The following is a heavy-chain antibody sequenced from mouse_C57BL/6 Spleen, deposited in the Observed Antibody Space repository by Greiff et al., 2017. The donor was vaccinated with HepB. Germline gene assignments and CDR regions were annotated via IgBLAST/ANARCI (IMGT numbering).Heavy chain of an antibody. V-gene: IGHV14-4*01. D-gene: IGHD1-3*01. J-gene: IGHJ1*03. Sequence: VHVKQSGAELVRPGASVKLSCTASGFNIKDDYMHWVKQRPEQGLEWIGWIDPENGDTEYASKFQGKATITADTSSNTAYLQLSSLTSEDTAVYYCTTGSKGYFEVWGTGTTVTVSS. CDR3: TTGSKGYFEV. CDR2: IDPENGDT. CDR1: GFNIKDDY.